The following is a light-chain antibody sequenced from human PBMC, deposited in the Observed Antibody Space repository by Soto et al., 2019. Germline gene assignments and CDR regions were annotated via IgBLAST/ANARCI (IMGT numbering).Light chain of an antibody. J-gene: IGKJ2*01. CDR2: LAS. V-gene: IGKV1-27*01. CDR3: QKYDSAPYT. CDR1: QGINSY. Sequence: DIQMTQSPSSLSASVGDRVTITCRTSQGINSYLAWYQQKPGKVPKLLIYLASTLQSGVPSRFSGSGSGTDFTLTISSLQPEDVATYYCQKYDSAPYTFGQRTKL.